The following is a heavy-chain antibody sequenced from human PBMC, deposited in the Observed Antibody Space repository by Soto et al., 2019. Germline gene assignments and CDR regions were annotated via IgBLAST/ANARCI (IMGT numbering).Heavy chain of an antibody. CDR3: ARGSFDQSKYCNPSYYFAY. Sequence: QVHLVQSGAEVKKPASSVKVSCKASGGTFSSYAISWVRQAPGQGLELMGGIIPSFGTATYEQKFQGRVTITAVESASTAYMEVSSLSSEDTAVYSCARGSFDQSKYCNPSYYFAYCGHGTLVIVST. CDR1: GGTFSSYA. J-gene: IGHJ4*01. CDR2: IIPSFGTA. D-gene: IGHD3-16*01. V-gene: IGHV1-69*01.